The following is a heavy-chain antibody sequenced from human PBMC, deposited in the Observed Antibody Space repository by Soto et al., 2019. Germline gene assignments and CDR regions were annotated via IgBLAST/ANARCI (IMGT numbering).Heavy chain of an antibody. D-gene: IGHD2-15*01. J-gene: IGHJ4*02. CDR3: ANSLFCYGGTCYPYYLDY. Sequence: EVQLVESGGGLVQPGGSLRLSCAASGFTISNYWMTWVRQAPGKGLEWVANIKQDGSETYYVDSVKCRFTISRDNAKNSLYLQMSSLRADDTAVYYCANSLFCYGGTCYPYYLDYWGQGTLVTVSS. V-gene: IGHV3-7*01. CDR2: IKQDGSET. CDR1: GFTISNYW.